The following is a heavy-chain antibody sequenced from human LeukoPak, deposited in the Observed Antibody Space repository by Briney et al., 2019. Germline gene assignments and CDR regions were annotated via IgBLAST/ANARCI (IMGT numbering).Heavy chain of an antibody. D-gene: IGHD4-17*01. J-gene: IGHJ5*02. CDR1: GYTFTGYY. CDR2: INPNSGGT. Sequence: ASVKVSCKASGYTFTGYYIHWVRQDPGQGLEWMGWINPNSGGTNYAQKFQGRVTMTRDTSISTAYMELSRLRSDDTAVYYCARDREGTVITAGWFDPWGQGTLVTVSS. V-gene: IGHV1-2*02. CDR3: ARDREGTVITAGWFDP.